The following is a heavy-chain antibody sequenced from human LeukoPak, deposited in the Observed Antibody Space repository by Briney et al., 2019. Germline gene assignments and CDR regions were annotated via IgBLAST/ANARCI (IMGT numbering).Heavy chain of an antibody. CDR3: ARTFGILTGPFDY. D-gene: IGHD3-9*01. Sequence: QPGRSLRLSCAASGFTFSSYGMHWVRQAPGKGLKWVAVIWYDGSNKYYADSVKGRFTISRDNSKNTLYLQMNSLRAEDTAVYYCARTFGILTGPFDYWGQGTLVTVSS. V-gene: IGHV3-33*01. CDR1: GFTFSSYG. CDR2: IWYDGSNK. J-gene: IGHJ4*02.